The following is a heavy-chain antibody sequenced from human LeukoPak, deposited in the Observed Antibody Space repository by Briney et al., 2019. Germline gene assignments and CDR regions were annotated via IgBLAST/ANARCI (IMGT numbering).Heavy chain of an antibody. CDR2: IYHSGST. D-gene: IGHD3-22*01. CDR3: ARARPRTDYYDSSGYYDY. Sequence: PSGTLSLTCAVSGGSISSSNWWSWVRQPPGKGLEWIGEIYHSGSTNYNPSLKSRVTISVDKSKNQFSLKLSSVTAADTAVYYCARARPRTDYYDSSGYYDYWGQGTLVTVSS. CDR1: GGSISSSNW. J-gene: IGHJ4*02. V-gene: IGHV4-4*02.